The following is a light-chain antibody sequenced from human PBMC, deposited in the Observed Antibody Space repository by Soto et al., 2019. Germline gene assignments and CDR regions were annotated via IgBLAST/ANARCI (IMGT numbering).Light chain of an antibody. J-gene: IGKJ1*01. Sequence: DIQMTQSPSSLSASVGDRVTITCRASQSVSTYLNWYQQKPGKAPKLLIFSASNLQSGVPSRFSGSGSGTQFTLTSSSLQPDDFAIYYCQQCFSMWTFGQGTKVEIK. CDR2: SAS. V-gene: IGKV1-39*01. CDR3: QQCFSMWT. CDR1: QSVSTY.